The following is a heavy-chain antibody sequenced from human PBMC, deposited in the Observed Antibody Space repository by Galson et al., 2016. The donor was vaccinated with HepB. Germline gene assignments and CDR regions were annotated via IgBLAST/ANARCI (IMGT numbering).Heavy chain of an antibody. J-gene: IGHJ4*02. Sequence: SLRLSCAASGFTFSSYGMHWVRQAPGKGLEWVAVISYDGSNKYYADSVKGRCTISRDNSKNTLYLQMNSLRAEDTAVYYCAKDSRSYYDFWSGYFVSEWGQGTLVTVSS. CDR2: ISYDGSNK. V-gene: IGHV3-30*18. D-gene: IGHD3-3*01. CDR1: GFTFSSYG. CDR3: AKDSRSYYDFWSGYFVSE.